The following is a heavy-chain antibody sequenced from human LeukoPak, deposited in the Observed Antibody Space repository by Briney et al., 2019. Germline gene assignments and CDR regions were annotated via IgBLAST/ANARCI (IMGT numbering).Heavy chain of an antibody. CDR1: GYTFTSYY. J-gene: IGHJ4*02. Sequence: ASVKVSCKASGYTFTSYYMHWVRQAPGQGLEWMGWMNPNSGNTGYAQKFQGRVTMARNTSIGTAYMELSSLRSEDTAVYYCARRDYDSSGYYSNFDYWGQGTLVTVSS. D-gene: IGHD3-22*01. V-gene: IGHV1-8*02. CDR2: MNPNSGNT. CDR3: ARRDYDSSGYYSNFDY.